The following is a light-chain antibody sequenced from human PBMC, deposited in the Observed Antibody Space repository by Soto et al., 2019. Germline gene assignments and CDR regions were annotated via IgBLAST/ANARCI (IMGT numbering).Light chain of an antibody. CDR3: SSYTNRNTEV. J-gene: IGLJ1*01. V-gene: IGLV2-14*01. CDR1: NSDVGGYKC. CDR2: EVS. Sequence: QAVVTQPASVSGSPGQSITISCTGTNSDVGGYKCVSWYQQHPGKAPKLMIYEVSNRPSGVSNRFSGSKSGNTASLTISGLQAEDEADYYCSSYTNRNTEVFGTGTKLTVL.